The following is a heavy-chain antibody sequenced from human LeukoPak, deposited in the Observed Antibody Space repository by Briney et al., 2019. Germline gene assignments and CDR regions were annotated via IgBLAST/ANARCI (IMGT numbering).Heavy chain of an antibody. J-gene: IGHJ4*02. Sequence: GGSLRLSCAASGFTFSSYAMSWVRQAPGKGLEWVSHISSSSSNIFYADSVKGRFTISRDNAKNSLHLLMNSLRAEDTAVYYCARDLMGATIDYWGQGTLVTVSS. CDR2: ISSSSSNI. V-gene: IGHV3-48*01. CDR1: GFTFSSYA. CDR3: ARDLMGATIDY. D-gene: IGHD1-26*01.